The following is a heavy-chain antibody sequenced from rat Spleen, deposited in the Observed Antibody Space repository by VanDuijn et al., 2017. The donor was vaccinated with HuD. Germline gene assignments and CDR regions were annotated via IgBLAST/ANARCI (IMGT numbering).Heavy chain of an antibody. V-gene: IGHV3-1*01. D-gene: IGHD1-7*01. CDR1: GYSITNNY. J-gene: IGHJ1*01. CDR2: ISYSGST. CDR3: ARYTMGTGLYWYFDF. Sequence: EVQLQESGPGLVKPSQSLSLTCSVTGYSITNNYWGWIRKFPGNKMKWMGYISYSGSTSYNPSLKSRISITRDTSKNQFFLQLNSVTTEDTATYYCARYTMGTGLYWYFDFWGPGTMVTVSS.